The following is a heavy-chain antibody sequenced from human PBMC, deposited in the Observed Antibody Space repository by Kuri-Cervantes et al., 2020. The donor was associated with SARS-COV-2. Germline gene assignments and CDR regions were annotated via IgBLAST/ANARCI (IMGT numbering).Heavy chain of an antibody. CDR1: EFTFSNYA. Sequence: GESLKISCAVSEFTFSNYAMHWVRQAPGKGQEWVAVICYGGSNKYYADSVRGRFTISRDTSKNTLYLQMNSLRAEDTAVYYCAKDPIGHHHFDYWGQGALVTVSS. CDR2: ICYGGSNK. D-gene: IGHD1-14*01. CDR3: AKDPIGHHHFDY. V-gene: IGHV3-30*02. J-gene: IGHJ4*02.